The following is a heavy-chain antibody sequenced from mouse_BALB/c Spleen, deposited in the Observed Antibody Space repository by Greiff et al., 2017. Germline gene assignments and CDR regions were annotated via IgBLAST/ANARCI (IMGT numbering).Heavy chain of an antibody. J-gene: IGHJ4*01. CDR2: ISYSGST. V-gene: IGHV3-8*02. CDR1: GDSITSGY. Sequence: EVQLQQSGPSLVKPSQILSLTCSVTGDSITSGYWNWIRKFPGNKLEYMGYISYSGSTYYNPSLKSRISITRDTSKNQYYLQLNSVTTEDTATYYCARYPYAGDAMDYWGQGTSVTVSS. D-gene: IGHD6-5*01. CDR3: ARYPYAGDAMDY.